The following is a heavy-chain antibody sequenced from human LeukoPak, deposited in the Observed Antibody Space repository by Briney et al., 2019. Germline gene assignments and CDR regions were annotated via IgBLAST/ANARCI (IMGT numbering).Heavy chain of an antibody. CDR2: ISYDGSNK. V-gene: IGHV3-30-3*01. CDR3: ARDGFDGY. D-gene: IGHD3-9*01. CDR1: GFTFSSYA. J-gene: IGHJ4*02. Sequence: GGSLRLSCAASGFTFSSYAMHWVRQAPGKGLEWVAVISYDGSNKYYADSVKGRFTISRDNSKNTLYLQVNSLRAEDTAVYYCARDGFDGYWGRGTLVTVSS.